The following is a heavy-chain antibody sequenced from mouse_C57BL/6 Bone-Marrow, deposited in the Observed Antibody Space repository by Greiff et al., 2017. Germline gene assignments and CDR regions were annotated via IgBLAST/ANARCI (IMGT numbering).Heavy chain of an antibody. CDR1: GYTFTSYW. Sequence: VQLQQPEAELVKPGASVKMSCKASGYTFTSYWITWVKQRPGQGLEWIGDIYPGSGSTNYNEKFKSKATLTVDTSSSTAYMQLSSLTSEDSAVYYCARGKIYDGYFDVWGTGTTVTVSS. CDR3: ARGKIYDGYFDV. D-gene: IGHD2-3*01. J-gene: IGHJ1*03. V-gene: IGHV1-55*01. CDR2: IYPGSGST.